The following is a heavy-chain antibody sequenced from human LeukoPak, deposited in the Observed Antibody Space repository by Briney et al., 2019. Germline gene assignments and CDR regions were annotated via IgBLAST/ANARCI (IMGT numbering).Heavy chain of an antibody. D-gene: IGHD1-1*01. J-gene: IGHJ4*02. CDR1: GFTFSSDA. CDR2: INEDGSGR. Sequence: GGSLRLSCAASGFTFSSDAMSWVLQAPGEGLEWLANINEDGSGRFYVVSVKGRLTISRDNAKNSLFLQMNSLRAEDTAVYYCARAAEGTSRDYWGQGTLVTVSS. CDR3: ARAAEGTSRDY. V-gene: IGHV3-7*01.